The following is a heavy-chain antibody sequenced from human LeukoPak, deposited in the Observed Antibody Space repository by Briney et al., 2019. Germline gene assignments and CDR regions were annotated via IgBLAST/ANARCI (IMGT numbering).Heavy chain of an antibody. D-gene: IGHD3-3*01. CDR1: GYTFTGYY. CDR2: INPNSGGT. V-gene: IGHV1-2*02. Sequence: ASVKVSCKASGYTFTGYYMHWVRQAPGQGLEWMGWINPNSGGTNYAQKFQGRVTMTRDTSISTAYMEQSRLRSDDTAVYYCARCPPPNYDFWSGYHNWFDPWGQGTLVTVSS. J-gene: IGHJ5*02. CDR3: ARCPPPNYDFWSGYHNWFDP.